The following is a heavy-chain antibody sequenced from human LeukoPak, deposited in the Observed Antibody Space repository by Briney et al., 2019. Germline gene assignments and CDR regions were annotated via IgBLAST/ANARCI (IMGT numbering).Heavy chain of an antibody. CDR1: GGSISSYY. CDR3: ATTTLTTSDAFDI. J-gene: IGHJ3*02. D-gene: IGHD4-11*01. V-gene: IGHV4-4*07. CDR2: IYTSGST. Sequence: SETLSLTCTVSGGSISSYYWSCIRQPAGKGLEWIGRIYTSGSTNYNPSLNSRVTMSVDTPKNQFSLKLSSVTAADTAVYYCATTTLTTSDAFDIWGQGTMVTVSS.